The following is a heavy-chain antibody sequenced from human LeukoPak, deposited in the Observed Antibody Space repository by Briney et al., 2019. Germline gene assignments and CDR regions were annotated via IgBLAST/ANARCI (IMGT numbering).Heavy chain of an antibody. Sequence: SETLSLTCAVYGGSFSGYYGSWIREPPGKGREGIGEINHSGSTNYNPSLKRRVTISVDTSKNQFSLKLSSVPAADTAVYYCARGIGGIAAATGWFDPWGQGTLVTVSS. V-gene: IGHV4-34*01. J-gene: IGHJ5*02. D-gene: IGHD6-13*01. CDR1: GGSFSGYY. CDR2: INHSGST. CDR3: ARGIGGIAAATGWFDP.